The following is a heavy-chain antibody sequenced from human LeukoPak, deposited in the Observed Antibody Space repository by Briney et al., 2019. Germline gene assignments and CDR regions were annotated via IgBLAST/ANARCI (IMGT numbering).Heavy chain of an antibody. J-gene: IGHJ4*02. CDR3: AKDLGYFDWLLHPFDY. V-gene: IGHV3-23*01. CDR2: ISGSGGST. Sequence: QAGGSLRLSCAASGFTFSSYAMSWVRQAPGKGLEWVSAISGSGGSTYYADSVKGRFTISRDNSKNTLYLQMNSLRAEDTAVYYCAKDLGYFDWLLHPFDYWGQGTLVTVSS. CDR1: GFTFSSYA. D-gene: IGHD3-9*01.